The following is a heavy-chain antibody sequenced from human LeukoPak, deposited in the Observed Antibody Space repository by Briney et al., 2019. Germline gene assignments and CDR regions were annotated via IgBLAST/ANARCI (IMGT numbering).Heavy chain of an antibody. Sequence: SVKVSCKASGGTFSSYAISWVRQAPGQGLEWMGGIIPIFGTANYAQKFQGRVTITADESTSTAYMELSSLRSEDTAVYYCASEGRGYSYGRGVFDYWGQGTLVTVSS. V-gene: IGHV1-69*13. D-gene: IGHD5-18*01. CDR1: GGTFSSYA. J-gene: IGHJ4*02. CDR3: ASEGRGYSYGRGVFDY. CDR2: IIPIFGTA.